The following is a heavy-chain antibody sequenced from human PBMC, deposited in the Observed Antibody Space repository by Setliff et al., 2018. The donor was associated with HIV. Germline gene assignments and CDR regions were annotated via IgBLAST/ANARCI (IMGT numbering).Heavy chain of an antibody. D-gene: IGHD5-18*01. CDR1: GDGVSSNSAA. J-gene: IGHJ6*03. Sequence: SQTLSLTCAISGDGVSSNSAAWNWIRQSPSRGLEWLGRTYYRSKWYNDYAVSVKSRITINPDTSKNQFSLQLNSVTPEDTAVYYCARGTGIQLWLKGGDYYYYYMDVWGKGTTVTVSS. V-gene: IGHV6-1*01. CDR3: ARGTGIQLWLKGGDYYYYYMDV. CDR2: TYYRSKWYN.